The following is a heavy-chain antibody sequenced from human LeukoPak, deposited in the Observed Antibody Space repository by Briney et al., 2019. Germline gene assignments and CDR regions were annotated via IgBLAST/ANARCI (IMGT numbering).Heavy chain of an antibody. CDR2: IYYSGST. V-gene: IGHV4-61*01. J-gene: IGHJ6*02. D-gene: IGHD6-6*01. CDR3: ARDRIAARLNYYYGMNV. CDR1: GGSVSSGSYY. Sequence: SETLSLTCTVSGGSVSSGSYYWSWIRQPPGKGLEWIGYIYYSGSTNYNPSLKSRVTISVDTSKNQFSLKLSSVTAADTAVYYCARDRIAARLNYYYGMNVWGQGTTVTVSS.